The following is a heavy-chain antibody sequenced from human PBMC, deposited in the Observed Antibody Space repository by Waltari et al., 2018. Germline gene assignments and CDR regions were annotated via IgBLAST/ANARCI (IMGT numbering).Heavy chain of an antibody. D-gene: IGHD4-17*01. CDR3: ARDAPVTTFFPAYYYYGMDV. CDR1: GFTFSSYA. J-gene: IGHJ6*02. Sequence: QVQLVESGGGVVQPGRSLRLSCAASGFTFSSYAMHWVRQAPGKGLEWVAVISYDGSNKYYADSVKGRFTISRDNSKNTLYLQMNSLRAEDTAVYYCARDAPVTTFFPAYYYYGMDVWGQGTTVTVSS. CDR2: ISYDGSNK. V-gene: IGHV3-30*01.